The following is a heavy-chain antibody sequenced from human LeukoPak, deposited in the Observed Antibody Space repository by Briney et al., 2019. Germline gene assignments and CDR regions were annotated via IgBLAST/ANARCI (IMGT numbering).Heavy chain of an antibody. CDR2: IYNSGST. V-gene: IGHV4-59*01. J-gene: IGHJ4*02. CDR1: GDSISIYY. Sequence: SETLSLTCTVSGDSISIYYWSWIRQPPGKGLEWIGYIYNSGSTNYNPSLKSRVTISVDTSKNQFSLKLTSVTAADTAVYYCARDRYSSSWYYFDYWGQGTLVTVSS. D-gene: IGHD6-13*01. CDR3: ARDRYSSSWYYFDY.